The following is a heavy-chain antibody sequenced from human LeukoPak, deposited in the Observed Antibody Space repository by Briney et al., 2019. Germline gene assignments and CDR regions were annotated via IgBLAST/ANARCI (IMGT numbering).Heavy chain of an antibody. CDR3: ARDASLGYCRSTSCYKDY. J-gene: IGHJ4*02. D-gene: IGHD2-2*02. Sequence: GGSLRLSCAASGFTFSSYAMSWVRQAPGKGLKWVSAFSGSGGSTYYADSVKGRFTISRDNSKNTLYLQMNSLRAEDTAVYYCARDASLGYCRSTSCYKDYWGQGTLVTVSS. CDR2: FSGSGGST. CDR1: GFTFSSYA. V-gene: IGHV3-23*01.